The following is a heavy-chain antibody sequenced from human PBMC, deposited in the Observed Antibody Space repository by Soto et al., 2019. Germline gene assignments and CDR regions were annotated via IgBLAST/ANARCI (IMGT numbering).Heavy chain of an antibody. CDR1: DGSVSGGSYY. D-gene: IGHD1-7*01. V-gene: IGHV4-61*01. CDR3: ARDRNYGNYYYGMDV. J-gene: IGHJ6*02. CDR2: IYYSGST. Sequence: PSETLSLTCTVSDGSVSGGSYYWIWILQPPGKGLEWIGYIYYSGSTNYNPSLKSRVTISVDTSKNQFSLKLSSVTAADTAVYYCARDRNYGNYYYGMDVWGQGSTVTVSS.